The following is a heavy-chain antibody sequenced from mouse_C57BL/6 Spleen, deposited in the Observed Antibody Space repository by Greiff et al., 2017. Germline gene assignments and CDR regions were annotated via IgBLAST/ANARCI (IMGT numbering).Heavy chain of an antibody. Sequence: EVQLQHSGPELVKPGASVKMSCKASGYTFTDYNMHWVKQSHGKSLEWIGYINPNNGGTSYNQKFKGKATLTVNKSSSTAYMELRSLTSEDSAVYYCARVVTTGRAWFAYWGQGTLVTVSA. CDR2: INPNNGGT. J-gene: IGHJ3*01. D-gene: IGHD2-2*01. CDR3: ARVVTTGRAWFAY. V-gene: IGHV1-22*01. CDR1: GYTFTDYN.